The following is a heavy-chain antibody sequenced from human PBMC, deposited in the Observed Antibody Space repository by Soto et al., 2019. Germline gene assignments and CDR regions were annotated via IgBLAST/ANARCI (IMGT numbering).Heavy chain of an antibody. CDR2: IYYSGST. D-gene: IGHD2-21*02. CDR3: ASTIVVVTAIYFDY. CDR1: GGSISSGDYY. V-gene: IGHV4-30-4*01. J-gene: IGHJ4*02. Sequence: LALTCTVSGGSISSGDYYWSWIRQPPGKGLEWIGYIYYSGSTYYNPSLKSRVTISVDTSKNQFSLKLSSVTAADTAVYYCASTIVVVTAIYFDYWGQGTLVTVS.